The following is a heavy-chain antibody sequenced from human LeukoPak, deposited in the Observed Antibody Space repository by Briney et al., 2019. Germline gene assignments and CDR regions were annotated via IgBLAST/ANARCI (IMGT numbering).Heavy chain of an antibody. D-gene: IGHD3-3*01. V-gene: IGHV3-21*01. CDR3: AREAPYYDFWSGYPTRGIMDV. CDR2: ISSSSSYI. CDR1: GFTFSSYS. Sequence: PGGSLRLSCAASGFTFSSYSMNWVRQAPGKGLEWVSSISSSSSYIYYADSVKGRFTISRDNAKNSLYLQMNSLRAEDTAVYYCAREAPYYDFWSGYPTRGIMDVWGKGTTVTVSS. J-gene: IGHJ6*03.